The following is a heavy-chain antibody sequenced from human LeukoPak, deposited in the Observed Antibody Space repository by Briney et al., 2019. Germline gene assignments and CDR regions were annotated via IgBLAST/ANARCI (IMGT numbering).Heavy chain of an antibody. J-gene: IGHJ5*02. CDR3: ARGSSGWSKVNWFDP. Sequence: SETLSLTCTVSGGSISSYYWSWLRQPPGKGLEWIGYIYYSGSTNYNPSLKSRVTISVDTSKNQFSLKLSSVIAADTAVYYCARGSSGWSKVNWFDPWGQGTLVTVSS. CDR1: GGSISSYY. D-gene: IGHD6-19*01. V-gene: IGHV4-59*01. CDR2: IYYSGST.